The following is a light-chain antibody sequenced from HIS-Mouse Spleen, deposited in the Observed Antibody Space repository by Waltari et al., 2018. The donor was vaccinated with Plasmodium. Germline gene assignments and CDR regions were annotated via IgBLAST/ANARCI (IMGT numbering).Light chain of an antibody. J-gene: IGLJ2*01. Sequence: QSVLTQPPSVSAAPGHKVPISCSGTSSNLRPHYESWSQQLPGTAPKLLIYDNKKRPSGIPDRFSGSKSGTSATLGITGLQTGDEADYYCGTWDSSLSAGVVFGGGTKLTVL. CDR3: GTWDSSLSAGVV. CDR1: SSNLRPHY. CDR2: DNK. V-gene: IGLV1-51*01.